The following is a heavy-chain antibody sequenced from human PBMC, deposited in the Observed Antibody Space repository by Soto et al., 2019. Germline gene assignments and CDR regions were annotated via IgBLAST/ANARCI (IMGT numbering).Heavy chain of an antibody. J-gene: IGHJ5*02. CDR1: GFTFSSYG. D-gene: IGHD6-19*01. CDR3: AKDQAIWVLAGPWVNP. V-gene: IGHV3-30*18. CDR2: ISYDGSNK. Sequence: GGSLRLSCAASGFTFSSYGMHWVRQAPGKGLEWVAVISYDGSNKYYADSVKGRFTISRDNSKNTLYLQMNSLRAEDTAVYYCAKDQAIWVLAGPWVNPWGQRTPV.